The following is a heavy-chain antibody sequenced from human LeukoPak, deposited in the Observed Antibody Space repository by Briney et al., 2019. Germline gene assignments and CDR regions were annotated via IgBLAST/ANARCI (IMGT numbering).Heavy chain of an antibody. J-gene: IGHJ4*02. CDR3: ARDDSGWDY. V-gene: IGHV3-7*01. CDR2: IKKDGSEI. CDR1: GSTFSSSW. Sequence: PGGSLRLSCAATGSTFSSSWMTWIRQAPGKGLEWVARIKKDGSEIYYVDAVKGRFATSRDNAKNSVYLQMNSLRADDTAVYYCARDDSGWDYWGQGTLVTVSS. D-gene: IGHD6-19*01.